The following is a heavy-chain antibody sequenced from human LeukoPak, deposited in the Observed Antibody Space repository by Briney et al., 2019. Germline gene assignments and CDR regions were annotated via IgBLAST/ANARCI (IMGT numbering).Heavy chain of an antibody. CDR1: GFTFSSSW. D-gene: IGHD6-13*01. V-gene: IGHV3-74*01. Sequence: GGSLRLSCAASGFTFSSSWMHWVRQAPGKGLVWVSRMNSDGSNINYADSVKGRFTISRDNANNTLYLQMNSLRAEDTAVYYCTGDRATAAGYRGQGTLVTVSS. CDR2: MNSDGSNI. CDR3: TGDRATAAGY. J-gene: IGHJ4*02.